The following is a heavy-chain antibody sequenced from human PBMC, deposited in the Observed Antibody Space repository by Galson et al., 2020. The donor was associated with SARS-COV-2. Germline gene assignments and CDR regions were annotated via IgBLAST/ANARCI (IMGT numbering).Heavy chain of an antibody. D-gene: IGHD3-3*01. V-gene: IGHV4-34*01. J-gene: IGHJ4*02. CDR2: INHSGST. CDR3: ARGSKRITIFGVVIIEGSCYFDY. Sequence: SETLSLTCAVYGGSFSGYYWSWIRQPPGKGLEWIGEINHSGSTNYNPSLKSRVTISVDTSKNQFSLKLSSVTAADTAVYYCARGSKRITIFGVVIIEGSCYFDYWGQGTLVTVSS. CDR1: GGSFSGYY.